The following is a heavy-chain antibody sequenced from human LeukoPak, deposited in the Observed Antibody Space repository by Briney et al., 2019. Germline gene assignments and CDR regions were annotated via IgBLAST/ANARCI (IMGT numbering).Heavy chain of an antibody. J-gene: IGHJ4*02. V-gene: IGHV3-7*03. Sequence: GGSLRLSCAASKFTFTTYWMAWVRQRPGKGLEWVAHINQAGSDKNYVDSVRGRFTISRDNAKNTLYLQMNSLRAEDTAVYYCAKGDNLFDYWGQGTLVTVSS. CDR3: AKGDNLFDY. CDR1: KFTFTTYW. CDR2: INQAGSDK. D-gene: IGHD1-14*01.